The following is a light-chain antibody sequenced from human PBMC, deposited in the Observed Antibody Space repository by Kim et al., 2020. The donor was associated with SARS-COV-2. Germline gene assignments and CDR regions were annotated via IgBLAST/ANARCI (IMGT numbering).Light chain of an antibody. J-gene: IGLJ3*02. V-gene: IGLV6-57*03. CDR2: EDN. CDR3: QSYDSSIAV. Sequence: NFMLTQPHSVSESPGKTVTISCTRSSGSIASNYVQWYQQRPGSAPTTVIYEDNQRPSGVPDRFPGSIDSSSNSASLTISGLKTEDEADYYCQSYDSSIAVFGGGTQLTVL. CDR1: SGSIASNY.